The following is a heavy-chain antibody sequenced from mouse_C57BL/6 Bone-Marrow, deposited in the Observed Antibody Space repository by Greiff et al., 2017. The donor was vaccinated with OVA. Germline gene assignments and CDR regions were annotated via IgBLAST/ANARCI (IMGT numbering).Heavy chain of an antibody. CDR2: IDPENGDT. Sequence: EVQLQQSGAELVRPGASVKLSCTASGFNIKDDYMHWVKQRPEQGLEWIGWIDPENGDTEYASKFQGKATITADTSSNTAYLQLSSLTSEDTAVYYCTTGSRAMDYWGQGTSVTVSP. CDR1: GFNIKDDY. CDR3: TTGSRAMDY. J-gene: IGHJ4*01. V-gene: IGHV14-4*01.